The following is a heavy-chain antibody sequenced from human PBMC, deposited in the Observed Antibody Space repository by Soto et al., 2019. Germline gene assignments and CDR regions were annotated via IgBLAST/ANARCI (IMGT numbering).Heavy chain of an antibody. CDR2: ISAYNGNT. CDR3: ARGGSSDYVWGSYRYWWSDI. Sequence: QVQLVQSGAEVKKPGASVKVSCKASGYTFTSYGISWVRQAPGQGLEWMGWISAYNGNTNYAQKLEGRVTMTTDTSTSTAYMELRSLRSDDTAVYYCARGGSSDYVWGSYRYWWSDIWGQGTMVTVSS. V-gene: IGHV1-18*01. D-gene: IGHD3-16*02. CDR1: GYTFTSYG. J-gene: IGHJ3*02.